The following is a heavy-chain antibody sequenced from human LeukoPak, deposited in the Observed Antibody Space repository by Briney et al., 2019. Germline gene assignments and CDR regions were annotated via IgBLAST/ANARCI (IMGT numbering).Heavy chain of an antibody. Sequence: ASVKVSCKASGFTFARSAVQWVRQARGQRLEWIGWIVVGTGNTKYAQKFQERLTITRDMSTSTAYMELSSLRSEDTAVYYCATSSSSVDIVATIMARAFDIWGQGTMVTVSS. J-gene: IGHJ3*02. CDR3: ATSSSSVDIVATIMARAFDI. D-gene: IGHD5-12*01. CDR2: IVVGTGNT. CDR1: GFTFARSA. V-gene: IGHV1-58*01.